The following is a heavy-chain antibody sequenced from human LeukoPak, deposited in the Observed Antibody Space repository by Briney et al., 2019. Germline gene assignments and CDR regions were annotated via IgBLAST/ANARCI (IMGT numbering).Heavy chain of an antibody. V-gene: IGHV3-48*03. Sequence: GSLRLSCAASGVTFSSYEMNWVRQAPGKGLEWVSYISSSGSTIYYADSVKGRFTISRDNAKNSLYLQMNSLRAEDTAVYYCAELGITMIGGVWGKGTTVTISS. D-gene: IGHD3-10*02. J-gene: IGHJ6*04. CDR3: AELGITMIGGV. CDR2: ISSSGSTI. CDR1: GVTFSSYE.